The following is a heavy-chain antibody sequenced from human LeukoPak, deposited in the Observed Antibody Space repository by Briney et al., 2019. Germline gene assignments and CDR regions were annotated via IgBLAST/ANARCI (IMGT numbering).Heavy chain of an antibody. V-gene: IGHV3-30*18. Sequence: GGSLRLSCAASGFTFSSYGMHWVRQAPGKGLEWVAVISYDGSNKYYTDSVMGRFTISRDNSKNTLYLQMNSLRAEDTAVYYCAKDMIAVSGTGVDYWGQGTLVTVSS. CDR3: AKDMIAVSGTGVDY. J-gene: IGHJ4*02. D-gene: IGHD6-19*01. CDR2: ISYDGSNK. CDR1: GFTFSSYG.